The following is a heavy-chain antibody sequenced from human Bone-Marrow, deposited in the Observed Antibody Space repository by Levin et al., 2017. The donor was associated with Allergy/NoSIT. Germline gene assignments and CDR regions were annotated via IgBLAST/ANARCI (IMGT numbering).Heavy chain of an antibody. J-gene: IGHJ4*02. CDR1: GFSFNKYA. CDR2: ISGRGDNT. Sequence: GESLKISCAASGFSFNKYAVSWIRQAPGKGLEWVSTISGRGDNTWYSDSVKGRFTISRDNSKSTLYLHMNSLRAEDTAVYYCAKDGDAALVRGVIKTSVLDYWGQGTLVTVSS. V-gene: IGHV3-23*01. D-gene: IGHD3-10*01. CDR3: AKDGDAALVRGVIKTSVLDY.